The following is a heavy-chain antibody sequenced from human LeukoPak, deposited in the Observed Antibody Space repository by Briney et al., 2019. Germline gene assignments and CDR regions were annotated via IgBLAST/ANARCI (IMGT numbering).Heavy chain of an antibody. V-gene: IGHV4-59*01. Sequence: SETLSLTCTVSGGSISSYYWSWIRQPPGKGLEWIGYIYYSGSTNYNPSLKSRVTISVDTSKNQFSLKLSSVAAADTAVYYCARVRGDDYYDSSGYYSTPSFDYRGQGTLVTVSS. J-gene: IGHJ4*02. CDR2: IYYSGST. CDR1: GGSISSYY. CDR3: ARVRGDDYYDSSGYYSTPSFDY. D-gene: IGHD3-22*01.